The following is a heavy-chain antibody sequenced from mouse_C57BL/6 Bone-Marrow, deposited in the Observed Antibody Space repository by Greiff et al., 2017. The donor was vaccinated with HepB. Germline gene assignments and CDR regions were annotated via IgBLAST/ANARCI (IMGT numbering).Heavy chain of an antibody. J-gene: IGHJ3*01. Sequence: QVQLQQSGAELARPGASVKLSCKASGYTFTSYGISWVKQRTGQGLEWIGEIYPRSGNTYYNEKFKGKATLTADKSSSTAYMELRSLTSEDSAVYFCARRGIYYYGRAWFAYWGQGTLVTVSA. D-gene: IGHD1-1*01. CDR3: ARRGIYYYGRAWFAY. CDR1: GYTFTSYG. V-gene: IGHV1-81*01. CDR2: IYPRSGNT.